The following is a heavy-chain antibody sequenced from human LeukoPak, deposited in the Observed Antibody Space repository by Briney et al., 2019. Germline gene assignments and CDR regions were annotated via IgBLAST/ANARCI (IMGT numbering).Heavy chain of an antibody. J-gene: IGHJ4*02. CDR1: ALTFTNHP. V-gene: IGHV3-23*01. CDR2: VSGSGSLK. Sequence: PGGSLRLSCAASALTFTNHPLSWVRQAPGKGLEWVSTVSGSGSLKFYADSVKGRFTISRDNSENTLYLQMNGLRTEDTALYYCAKDRSTGFYYFDSWGQGTLVTVSS. CDR3: AKDRSTGFYYFDS. D-gene: IGHD6-19*01.